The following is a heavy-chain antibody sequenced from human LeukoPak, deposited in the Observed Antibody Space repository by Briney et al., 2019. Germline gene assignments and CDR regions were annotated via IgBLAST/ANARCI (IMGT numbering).Heavy chain of an antibody. CDR3: ARKRFDAFDI. J-gene: IGHJ3*02. CDR2: IHTSGNT. V-gene: IGHV4-4*07. Sequence: SETLSLTCTVSGGSIRSYYWSWIRQPAGKGLEWIGRIHTSGNTHYNPSFKSRLTMSVDPSKNQFSLKLSSVTAADTAMYFCARKRFDAFDIWGQGRLVTVSS. D-gene: IGHD3-16*01. CDR1: GGSIRSYY.